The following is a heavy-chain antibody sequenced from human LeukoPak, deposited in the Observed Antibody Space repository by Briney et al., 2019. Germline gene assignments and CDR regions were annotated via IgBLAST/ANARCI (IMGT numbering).Heavy chain of an antibody. Sequence: PSETLSLTCTVSGGSISSSSYYWGWIRQPPGKGLEWIGYIYYSGSTNYNPSLKSRVTISVDTSKNQFSLKLSSVTAADTAVYYCARVGLGDYYYYYMDVWGKGTTVTVS. D-gene: IGHD3-10*01. J-gene: IGHJ6*03. CDR3: ARVGLGDYYYYYMDV. CDR2: IYYSGST. V-gene: IGHV4-61*05. CDR1: GGSISSSSYY.